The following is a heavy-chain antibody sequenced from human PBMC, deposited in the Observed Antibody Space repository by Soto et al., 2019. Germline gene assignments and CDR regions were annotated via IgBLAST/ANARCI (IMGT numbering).Heavy chain of an antibody. V-gene: IGHV3-33*06. Sequence: GGSLRLSCAASGFTFSSYGMHWVRQAPGKGLEWVAVIWYDGSNKYYADSVKGRFTISRDNSKNTLYVEMNSLRAEDTAVYFCAKGHQSCSTASCTYYFDYWGRGILVTVSS. CDR1: GFTFSSYG. J-gene: IGHJ4*02. CDR3: AKGHQSCSTASCTYYFDY. D-gene: IGHD2-2*01. CDR2: IWYDGSNK.